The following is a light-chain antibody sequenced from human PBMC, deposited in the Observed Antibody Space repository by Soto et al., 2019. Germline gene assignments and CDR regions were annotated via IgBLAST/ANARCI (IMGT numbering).Light chain of an antibody. CDR3: QQYGSSQT. J-gene: IGKJ1*01. CDR1: QSVSSSY. V-gene: IGKV3-20*01. Sequence: EIVLPQSHGTLSLSPGARATLSCRASQSVSSSYLAWYQQKPGQAPRLLIYGASSRATGIPDRFSGSGSGTDFTLTISRLEPEDFAVYYCQQYGSSQTFGQGTKVDIK. CDR2: GAS.